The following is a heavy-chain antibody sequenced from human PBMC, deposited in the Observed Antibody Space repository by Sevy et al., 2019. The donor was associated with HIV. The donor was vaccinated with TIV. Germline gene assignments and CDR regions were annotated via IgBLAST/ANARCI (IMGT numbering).Heavy chain of an antibody. D-gene: IGHD2-15*01. J-gene: IGHJ4*02. Sequence: GGSLRLSCAASGFTFKYHGMHWVRQAPGKGLEWSSLISIDGSNKYYADSVKGRFTISRDNAKNTVSVQMNSLRPEDTATYYCAKDGGHIDIDYWGQGILVTVSS. CDR2: ISIDGSNK. V-gene: IGHV3-30*18. CDR1: GFTFKYHG. CDR3: AKDGGHIDIDY.